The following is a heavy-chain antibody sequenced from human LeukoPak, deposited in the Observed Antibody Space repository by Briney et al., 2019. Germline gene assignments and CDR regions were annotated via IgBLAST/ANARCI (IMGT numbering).Heavy chain of an antibody. Sequence: SVKVSCKASGGTFSSYAISWVRQAPGQGLEWMGGIIPIFGTANYAQKFQGRVTITADVSTSTAYMELSSLRSEDTAVYYCARPVHYSQQWLEYWGQGTLVTVSS. V-gene: IGHV1-69*01. CDR3: ARPVHYSQQWLEY. J-gene: IGHJ4*02. D-gene: IGHD6-19*01. CDR2: IIPIFGTA. CDR1: GGTFSSYA.